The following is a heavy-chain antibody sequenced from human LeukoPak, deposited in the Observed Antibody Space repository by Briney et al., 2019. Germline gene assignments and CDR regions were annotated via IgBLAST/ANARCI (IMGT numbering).Heavy chain of an antibody. D-gene: IGHD1-26*01. CDR3: ARHFVGSGSYWADC. J-gene: IGHJ4*02. CDR2: IYHSGSS. CDR1: GYSISSGYY. V-gene: IGHV4-38-2*01. Sequence: PSETLSLTCAVSGYSISSGYYWGWIRQPPGKGLEWIGSIYHSGSSYYNPSLKSRLTISVDTSKNQLSLKLTSVTAADTAIYYCARHFVGSGSYWADCWGQGTLVTVSS.